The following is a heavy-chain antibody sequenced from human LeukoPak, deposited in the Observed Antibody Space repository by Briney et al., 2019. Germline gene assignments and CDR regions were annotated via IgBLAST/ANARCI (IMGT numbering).Heavy chain of an antibody. CDR2: IYYSGST. J-gene: IGHJ4*02. CDR3: ARGIGKAARHHSPYYFDY. D-gene: IGHD6-6*01. Sequence: RTSETLSLTCTVSGGSISSGDYYWSWIRQPPGKGLEWIGYIYYSGSTYYNPSLKSRVTISVDTSKNQFSLKLSSVTAADTAVYYCARGIGKAARHHSPYYFDYWGQGTLVTVS. V-gene: IGHV4-30-4*01. CDR1: GGSISSGDYY.